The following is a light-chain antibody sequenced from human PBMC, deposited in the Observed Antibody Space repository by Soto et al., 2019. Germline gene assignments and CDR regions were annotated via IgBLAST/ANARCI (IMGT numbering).Light chain of an antibody. V-gene: IGLV2-14*01. J-gene: IGLJ3*02. CDR3: CAYTNIGTLV. CDR2: EVS. CDR1: RDDVGGYNY. Sequence: QSALTQPASVSGSPGQSITISCTGTRDDVGGYNYVSWYQQHPGKAPKLMIYEVSYRPSGVSNPFSGARSGHTASLSISGLQAEDEADYYCCAYTNIGTLVFGGGTELTVL.